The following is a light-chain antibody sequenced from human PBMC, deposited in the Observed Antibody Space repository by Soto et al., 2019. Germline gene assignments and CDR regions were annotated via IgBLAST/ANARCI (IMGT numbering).Light chain of an antibody. J-gene: IGLJ2*01. CDR2: DVS. Sequence: QSVLTQPASVSGSPGQSITISCTGTSSDVGGYNYVSWYQQHPGNAPKLMIYDVSNRPSGVSNRFSGSKSGNTASLTLSGLQAEDEADYYCSSYTSSSSYVVFGGGTKLTVL. V-gene: IGLV2-14*03. CDR1: SSDVGGYNY. CDR3: SSYTSSSSYVV.